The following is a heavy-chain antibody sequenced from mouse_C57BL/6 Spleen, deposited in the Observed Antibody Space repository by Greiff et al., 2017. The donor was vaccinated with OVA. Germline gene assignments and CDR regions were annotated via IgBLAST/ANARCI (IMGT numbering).Heavy chain of an antibody. V-gene: IGHV5-4*03. J-gene: IGHJ2*01. D-gene: IGHD1-1*01. Sequence: DVKLVESGGGLVKPGGSLKLSCAASGFTFSSYAMSWVRQTPEKRLEWVATISDGGSYTYYPDNVKGRFTISRDNAKNNLYLQMSHLKSEDTAMYYCARGDPYGSSFDYWGQGTTLTVSS. CDR3: ARGDPYGSSFDY. CDR1: GFTFSSYA. CDR2: ISDGGSYT.